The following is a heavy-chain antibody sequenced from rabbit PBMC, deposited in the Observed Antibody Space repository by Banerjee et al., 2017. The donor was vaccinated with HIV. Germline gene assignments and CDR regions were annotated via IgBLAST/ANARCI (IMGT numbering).Heavy chain of an antibody. CDR1: GFSFSNSYW. Sequence: QEQLEESRGDLVKPEGSLTLTCTASGFSFSNSYWICWVRQAPGKGLEWIACIYTDRGTTYYASWAKGRFTISKPSSTTVTLQMTSLTAADTATYFCARHVHFVGSDLWGPGTLVTVS. V-gene: IGHV1S45*01. J-gene: IGHJ6*01. CDR3: ARHVHFVGSDL. D-gene: IGHD3-1*01. CDR2: IYTDRGTT.